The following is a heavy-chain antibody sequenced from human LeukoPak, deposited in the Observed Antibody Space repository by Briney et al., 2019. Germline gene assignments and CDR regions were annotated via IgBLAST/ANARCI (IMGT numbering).Heavy chain of an antibody. J-gene: IGHJ3*02. CDR2: IYYSGST. CDR3: ARHPQGGYSYGFSGAFDI. Sequence: SETLSLTCTVSGGSISSYYWSWIRQPPGKGLEWIGYIYYSGSTNYNPSLKSRVTISVDTSKYQFSLKLSSVTAADTAVYYCARHPQGGYSYGFSGAFDIWGQGTMVTVSS. CDR1: GGSISSYY. D-gene: IGHD5-18*01. V-gene: IGHV4-59*08.